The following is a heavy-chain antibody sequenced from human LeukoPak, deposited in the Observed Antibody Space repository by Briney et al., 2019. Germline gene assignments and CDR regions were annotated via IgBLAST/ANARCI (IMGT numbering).Heavy chain of an antibody. V-gene: IGHV1-8*01. J-gene: IGHJ6*02. CDR2: MYPGSGNT. CDR3: ARGHRTLGRPYYYYGIDV. Sequence: ASVKVSCKTSGYRFHSYDINWVRQAPGQGLEWMGWMYPGSGNTGYAQKFKGRVTMTTNTSISTAYMELSSLRSEDTAVYYCARGHRTLGRPYYYYGIDVWGQGTTGTVSS. D-gene: IGHD3/OR15-3a*01. CDR1: GYRFHSYD.